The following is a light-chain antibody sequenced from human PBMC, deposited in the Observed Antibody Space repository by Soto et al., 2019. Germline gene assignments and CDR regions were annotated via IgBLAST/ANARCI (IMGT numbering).Light chain of an antibody. CDR2: GAS. V-gene: IGKV3-15*01. CDR3: DQYNSWPFT. Sequence: VMTQSPATLSVSPGERAILSCRASQSVRSNLAGHQQKPGQPPRLLIYGASTRAPDIPPRLSGSRSGTEFTLTTAGLHSADFAVYYCDQYNSWPFTFGQGTRLAIK. CDR1: QSVRSN. J-gene: IGKJ5*01.